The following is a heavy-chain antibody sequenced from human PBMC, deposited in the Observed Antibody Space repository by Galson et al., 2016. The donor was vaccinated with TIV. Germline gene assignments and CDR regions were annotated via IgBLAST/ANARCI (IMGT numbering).Heavy chain of an antibody. V-gene: IGHV3-30*07. CDR1: EFTFSAYA. Sequence: SLRLSCAASEFTFSAYAMHWVRQAPGKGPEWVAIISYDASNKYYADYVKGRFTTSRDNSKYTLYLQMNSLRAEDTAVYYCAREGGTYFDSYYYGMVVWGQGTTVTVSS. J-gene: IGHJ6*02. CDR3: AREGGTYFDSYYYGMVV. D-gene: IGHD1-26*01. CDR2: ISYDASNK.